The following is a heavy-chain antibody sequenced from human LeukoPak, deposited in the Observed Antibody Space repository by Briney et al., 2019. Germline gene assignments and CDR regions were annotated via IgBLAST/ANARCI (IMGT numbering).Heavy chain of an antibody. CDR3: ARGWRGYCSSTSCQPYNWFDP. Sequence: SSETLSLTCAVYGGSFSGYYWSWIRQPPGKGLEWIGEINHSGSTNYNPSLKSRVTISVDTSENQFSLKLSSVTAADTAVYSCARGWRGYCSSTSCQPYNWFDPWGQGTLVTVSS. V-gene: IGHV4-34*01. CDR2: INHSGST. CDR1: GGSFSGYY. D-gene: IGHD2-2*01. J-gene: IGHJ5*02.